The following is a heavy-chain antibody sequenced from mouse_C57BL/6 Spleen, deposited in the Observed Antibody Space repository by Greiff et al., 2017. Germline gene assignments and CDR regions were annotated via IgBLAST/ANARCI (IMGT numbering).Heavy chain of an antibody. D-gene: IGHD1-1*02. J-gene: IGHJ2*01. CDR3: ANGNGGSFDY. CDR1: GFTFSDFY. CDR2: SRNKANDYTT. V-gene: IGHV7-1*01. Sequence: EVQLVESGGGLVQSGRSLRLSCATSGFTFSDFYMEWVRQAPGKGLEWIAASRNKANDYTTEYSASVKGRFIVSRDTSQSMLYLQMNALRAEDTAIYYCANGNGGSFDYWGQGTTLTVSS.